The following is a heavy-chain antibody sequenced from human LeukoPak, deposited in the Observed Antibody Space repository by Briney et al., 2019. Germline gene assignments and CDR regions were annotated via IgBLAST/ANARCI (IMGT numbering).Heavy chain of an antibody. D-gene: IGHD5-18*01. J-gene: IGHJ4*02. CDR3: ARRASGYSYGVGGSPFDY. CDR2: ISSSSSYI. Sequence: PGGSLRLSCAASGFTFSSYSMNWVRQAPGKGLEWVLSISSSSSYIYYADSVKGRFTISRDNAKNSLYLQMNSLRAEDTAVYYCARRASGYSYGVGGSPFDYWGQGTLVTVSS. V-gene: IGHV3-21*01. CDR1: GFTFSSYS.